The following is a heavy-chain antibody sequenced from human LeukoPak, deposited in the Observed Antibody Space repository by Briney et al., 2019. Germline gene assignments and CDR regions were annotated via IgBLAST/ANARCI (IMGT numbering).Heavy chain of an antibody. CDR3: ARGNTPFDAFDI. V-gene: IGHV4-38-2*02. CDR2: IYHSGST. D-gene: IGHD2/OR15-2a*01. CDR1: GYSISSGHY. J-gene: IGHJ3*02. Sequence: SETLSLTCTVSGYSISSGHYWGWIRHPPGKGLEWIGNIYHSGSTYYNPSLKSRVTISVDTSKNQFSLKLSSVTAADTAVYYCARGNTPFDAFDIWGQGTMVTVSS.